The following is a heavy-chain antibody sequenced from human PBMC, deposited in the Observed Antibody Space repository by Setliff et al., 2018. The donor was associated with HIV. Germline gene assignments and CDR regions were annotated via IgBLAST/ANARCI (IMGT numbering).Heavy chain of an antibody. CDR3: ARGDGYRANDAYYDTGMDV. V-gene: IGHV4-59*01. D-gene: IGHD5-12*01. J-gene: IGHJ6*02. CDR1: GAPISSYY. Sequence: SETLSLTCKVSGAPISSYYWNWIRQPPGKGLEWIGYIYNSGYSNSKPSLKSRVTISRDTSKNQFSLKLSSVTAADTAVYYCARGDGYRANDAYYDTGMDVWGQGITVTVSS. CDR2: IYNSGYS.